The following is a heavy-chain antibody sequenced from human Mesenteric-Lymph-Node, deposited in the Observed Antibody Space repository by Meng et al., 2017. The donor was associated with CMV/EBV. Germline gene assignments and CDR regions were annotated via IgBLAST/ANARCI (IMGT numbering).Heavy chain of an antibody. CDR1: GFTFSNYA. CDR2: IGGSADTT. J-gene: IGHJ6*02. CDR3: ATAAGAGSWTHP. Sequence: GGSLRLSCEASGFTFSNYAMNWVRQAPGKGLEWVSFIGGSADTTYYADSVKGRFTISRDNSKNTLYLQMNTLRAEDTAVYYCATAAGAGSWTHPWGQGTTVTVSS. D-gene: IGHD6-19*01. V-gene: IGHV3-23*01.